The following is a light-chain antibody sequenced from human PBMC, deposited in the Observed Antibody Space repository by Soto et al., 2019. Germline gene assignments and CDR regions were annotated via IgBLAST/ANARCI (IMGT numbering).Light chain of an antibody. V-gene: IGLV1-40*01. CDR3: QSYDNSLTSRV. J-gene: IGLJ3*02. CDR1: SSNIGAGHD. Sequence: QSVLTQAPSVSGAPGQRVTISCTGSSSNIGAGHDVHWYQQVPGTAPKLLIYGDNNRPSGVPDRFSASKSGTSASLTINGLQVEDEADYPCQSYDNSLTSRVFGGGTKLTVL. CDR2: GDN.